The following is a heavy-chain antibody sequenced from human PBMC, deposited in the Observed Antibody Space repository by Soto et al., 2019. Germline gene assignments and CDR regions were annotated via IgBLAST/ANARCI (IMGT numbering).Heavy chain of an antibody. J-gene: IGHJ6*02. CDR3: AAWVRGVIDYYYYGMDV. V-gene: IGHV1-58*01. CDR1: GFTFTSSA. CDR2: IVVGSGNT. D-gene: IGHD3-10*01. Sequence: SVKVSCKASGFTFTSSAVQWVRQARGQRLEWIGWIVVGSGNTNYAQKFQERVTITRDMSTSTAYMELSSLRSEDTAVYYCAAWVRGVIDYYYYGMDVWGQGTTVTVSS.